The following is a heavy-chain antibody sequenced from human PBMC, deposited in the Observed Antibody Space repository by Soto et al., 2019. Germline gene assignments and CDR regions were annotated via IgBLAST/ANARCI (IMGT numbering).Heavy chain of an antibody. CDR1: GGSITTYY. CDR3: ARLSSGYGYLPDY. V-gene: IGHV4-59*08. CDR2: IHYSGST. Sequence: SETLSLTCTVSGGSITTYYWSWIRQPPGKGLEWIGYIHYSGSTNYNPSLKSRVTISVDTSKNQFSLKLSSVTAADTAVYYCARLSSGYGYLPDYWGQGTLVT. J-gene: IGHJ4*02. D-gene: IGHD5-18*01.